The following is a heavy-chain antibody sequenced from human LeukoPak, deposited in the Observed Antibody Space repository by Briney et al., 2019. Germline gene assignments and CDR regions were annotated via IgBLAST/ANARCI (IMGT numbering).Heavy chain of an antibody. D-gene: IGHD5-18*01. V-gene: IGHV3-7*01. CDR3: AREGRGYSYHPLDY. Sequence: GGSLRLSCAASGFTFSSYWMSWVRQAPGKGLEWGANIKQDGSEKYYVDSVKGRFTISRDNAKNSLYLQMNSLRTEDTAVYYCAREGRGYSYHPLDYWGQGTLVTVSS. J-gene: IGHJ4*02. CDR2: IKQDGSEK. CDR1: GFTFSSYW.